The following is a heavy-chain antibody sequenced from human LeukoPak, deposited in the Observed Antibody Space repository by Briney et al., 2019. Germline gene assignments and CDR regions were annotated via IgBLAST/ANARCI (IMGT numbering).Heavy chain of an antibody. D-gene: IGHD4-23*01. V-gene: IGHV3-21*01. CDR3: ARAGGNGAFDI. CDR1: GFTFSSYS. Sequence: GGSLRLSCAASGFTFSSYSMNWVRQAPGKELEWVPSIGSSSSYIYYADSVKGRFAISRDNAKNSLYLQMNSLRAEDTAVYYCARAGGNGAFDIWGQGTMVTVSS. J-gene: IGHJ3*02. CDR2: IGSSSSYI.